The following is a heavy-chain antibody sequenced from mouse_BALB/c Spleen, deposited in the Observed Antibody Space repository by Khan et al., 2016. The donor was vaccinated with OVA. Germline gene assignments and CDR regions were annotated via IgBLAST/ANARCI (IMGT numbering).Heavy chain of an antibody. D-gene: IGHD2-3*01. CDR3: ARWFDGYSSLYAMDY. V-gene: IGHV2-6*02. CDR1: GFSLTSYG. J-gene: IGHJ4*01. Sequence: QVQLKESGPGLVAPSQSLSITCTVSGFSLTSYGVHWVRQPPGKGLEWLVVIWSDGSTNYNSVLKSRLSISKDNSKSQVFLKMNSLQTDDTAIYXSARWFDGYSSLYAMDYWGQGTSVTVSS. CDR2: IWSDGST.